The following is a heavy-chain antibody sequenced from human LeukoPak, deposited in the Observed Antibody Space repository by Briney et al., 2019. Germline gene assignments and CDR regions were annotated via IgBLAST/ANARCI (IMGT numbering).Heavy chain of an antibody. CDR1: GLTFSSYW. J-gene: IGHJ4*02. CDR2: IKKDGSEK. D-gene: IGHD3-10*01. Sequence: GSLRLSCAASGLTFSSYWMTWVRQAPGKGLEWVAKIKKDGSEKYYVDSVKGRFTISRDNAKNSLYLQMNSLRAEDTAVYYCARDAPYYYGSDYWGQGTLVTVSS. V-gene: IGHV3-7*01. CDR3: ARDAPYYYGSDY.